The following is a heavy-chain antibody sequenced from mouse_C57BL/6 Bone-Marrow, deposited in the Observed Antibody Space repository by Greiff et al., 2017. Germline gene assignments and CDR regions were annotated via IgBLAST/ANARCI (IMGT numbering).Heavy chain of an antibody. CDR1: GYTFTSYW. V-gene: IGHV1-69*01. CDR2: IDPSDSYT. Sequence: QVQLQQPGAELVMPGASVKLSCKASGYTFTSYWMHWVKQRPGQGLEWIGEIDPSDSYTNYNQKFKGKSTLTVDKSSSTAYMQLSSLTSEDSAVYYCAREGLLRPLDYWGQGTSVTVSS. D-gene: IGHD1-2*01. J-gene: IGHJ4*01. CDR3: AREGLLRPLDY.